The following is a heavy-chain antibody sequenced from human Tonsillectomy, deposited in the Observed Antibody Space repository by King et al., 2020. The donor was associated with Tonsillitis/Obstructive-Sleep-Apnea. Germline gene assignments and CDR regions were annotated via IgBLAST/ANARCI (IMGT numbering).Heavy chain of an antibody. Sequence: VQLVESGAEVKKPGESLKISCKGSGYSFSSYWIGWVRQMPGKGLEWMGIIYPGDSDTRYSPSFQGQVTISADKSINTAYLQWSSLKASDTAMYYCARHGSIGTPYHYYMDVWGKGTMVIVSS. J-gene: IGHJ6*03. CDR2: IYPGDSDT. D-gene: IGHD1-1*01. CDR1: GYSFSSYW. CDR3: ARHGSIGTPYHYYMDV. V-gene: IGHV5-51*01.